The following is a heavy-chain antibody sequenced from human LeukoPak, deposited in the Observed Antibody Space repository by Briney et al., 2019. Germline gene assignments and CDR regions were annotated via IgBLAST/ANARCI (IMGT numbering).Heavy chain of an antibody. J-gene: IGHJ4*02. V-gene: IGHV4-4*08. CDR1: GGHIDSVY. D-gene: IGHD6-19*01. CDR2: IDNSGST. CDR3: ESGAGWLIDY. Sequence: SETLSLTCSVSGGHIDSVYWNWIRQPPGKGLEWLGYIDNSGSTKYNPSLQSRITMSRDTSKKQFSLKLTSVTAADTAMYYCESGAGWLIDYWGQGTLVSVSS.